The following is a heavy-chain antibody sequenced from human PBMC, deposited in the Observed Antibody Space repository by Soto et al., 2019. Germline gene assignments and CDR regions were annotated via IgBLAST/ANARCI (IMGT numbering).Heavy chain of an antibody. CDR2: IYYSGST. CDR1: GGSISSYY. CDR3: ARLGIIGGYNSRGDY. J-gene: IGHJ4*02. V-gene: IGHV4-59*01. D-gene: IGHD5-12*01. Sequence: PSETLSLTSTVSGGSISSYYWSWIRQPPGKGLEWIGYIYYSGSTNYNPSLKSRVTISVDTSKNQFSLKLSSVTAADTAVYYCARLGIIGGYNSRGDYWGQGTLVTVSS.